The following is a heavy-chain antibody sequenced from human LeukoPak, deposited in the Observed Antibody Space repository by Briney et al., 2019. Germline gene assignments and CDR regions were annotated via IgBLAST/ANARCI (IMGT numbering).Heavy chain of an antibody. J-gene: IGHJ6*02. CDR1: GGSISSGDYY. Sequence: PSETLSLTCTVSGGSISSGDYYWSWIRQPPGKGLEWIGYIYYSGSTYYNPSLKSRVTISVDTSKKQFSLKLSSVTAADTAVYYCARVPRYYYGMDVWGQGTTVTVSS. CDR3: ARVPRYYYGMDV. V-gene: IGHV4-30-4*01. CDR2: IYYSGST.